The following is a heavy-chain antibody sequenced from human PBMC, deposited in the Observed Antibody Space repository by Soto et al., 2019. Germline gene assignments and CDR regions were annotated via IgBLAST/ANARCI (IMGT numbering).Heavy chain of an antibody. J-gene: IGHJ6*02. CDR3: ARDEGVPKWLRPYYYYYYGMDV. V-gene: IGHV3-33*08. D-gene: IGHD5-12*01. CDR2: IWYDGSNK. CDR1: GFTVSSYG. Sequence: GGSLRLSCAASGFTVSSYGMHWVRQAPGKGLEWVAVIWYDGSNKYYADSVKGRFTTSRDNSKNTLYLQMNSLRAEDTAVYYCARDEGVPKWLRPYYYYYYGMDVWGQGTTVTVSS.